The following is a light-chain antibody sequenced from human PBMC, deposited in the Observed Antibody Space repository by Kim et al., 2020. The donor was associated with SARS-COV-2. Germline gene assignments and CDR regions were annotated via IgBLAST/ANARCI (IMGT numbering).Light chain of an antibody. CDR2: GAS. CDR3: QQYGSSPTT. V-gene: IGKV3-20*01. J-gene: IGKJ5*01. CDR1: QRWSGNY. Sequence: SPGQRAQLPCQASQRWSGNYIAWFGQTRARAPSLLIYGASQRATGMPDRFRGRGSGTDFTLTNMKLEPEDVALYYCQQYGSSPTTFGQGTRLEIK.